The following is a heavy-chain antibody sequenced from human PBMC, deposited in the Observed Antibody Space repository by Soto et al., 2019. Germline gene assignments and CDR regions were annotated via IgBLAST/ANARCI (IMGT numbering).Heavy chain of an antibody. V-gene: IGHV4-39*01. CDR1: GGSISSSSYY. J-gene: IGHJ4*02. CDR3: ARLNPGTGY. Sequence: SETLSLTCTVSGGSISSSSYYWGWIRQPPGKGLEWIGSIYYSGSTYYNPSLKSRVTISVDTSKNQFSLKLSSVTAADTAVYYCARLNPGTGYWGQGTLVTVSS. CDR2: IYYSGST. D-gene: IGHD2-8*02.